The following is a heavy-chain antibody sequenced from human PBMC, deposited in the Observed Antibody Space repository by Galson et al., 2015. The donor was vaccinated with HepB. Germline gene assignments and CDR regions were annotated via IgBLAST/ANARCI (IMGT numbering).Heavy chain of an antibody. CDR1: GFSFSSYA. CDR2: MSYDGSNK. J-gene: IGHJ3*01. V-gene: IGHV3-30-3*01. Sequence: SLRLSCAGSGFSFSSYAMHWVRQAPGKGLEWVAVMSYDGSNKYYADSVKGRFTISRGISKTTLYLQMNSLRAEDTAVYYCAGARGGLVVPAAIKKVWGQGTMVTVSS. CDR3: AGARGGLVVPAAIKKV. D-gene: IGHD2-2*02.